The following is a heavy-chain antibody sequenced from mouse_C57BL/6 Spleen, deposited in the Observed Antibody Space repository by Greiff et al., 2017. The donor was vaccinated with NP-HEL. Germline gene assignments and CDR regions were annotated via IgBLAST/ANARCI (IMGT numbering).Heavy chain of an antibody. D-gene: IGHD1-1*01. V-gene: IGHV5-4*01. CDR3: ARDLITTSMDY. CDR1: GFTFSSYA. Sequence: EVHLVESGGGLVKPGGSLKLSCAASGFTFSSYAMSWVRQTPEKRLEWVATISDGGSYTYYPDNVKGRFTISRDNAKNNLYLQMSHLKSEDTAMYYCARDLITTSMDYWGQGTSVTVSS. CDR2: ISDGGSYT. J-gene: IGHJ4*01.